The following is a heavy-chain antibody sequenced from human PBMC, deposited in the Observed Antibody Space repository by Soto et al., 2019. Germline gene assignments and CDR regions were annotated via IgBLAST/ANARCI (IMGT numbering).Heavy chain of an antibody. CDR3: AKDKGTRDFDY. J-gene: IGHJ4*02. D-gene: IGHD2-2*01. Sequence: QVQLVESGGGVVQPGRSLRLSCVASGISFSRSGMHWVRQAPGKGLEWVAVISYDGSRTYYPDSVKGRLTISRDDSKNTVYLHMNTLRTDDSAVYYGAKDKGTRDFDYWGQGDLVTVSS. CDR1: GISFSRSG. V-gene: IGHV3-30*18. CDR2: ISYDGSRT.